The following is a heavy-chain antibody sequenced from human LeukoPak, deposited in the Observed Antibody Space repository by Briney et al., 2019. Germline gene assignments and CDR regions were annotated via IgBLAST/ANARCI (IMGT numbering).Heavy chain of an antibody. J-gene: IGHJ3*02. D-gene: IGHD1-26*01. CDR2: IKSKTDGGTT. CDR1: GFTFSNAW. CDR3: TTDLVSYVREAFDI. V-gene: IGHV3-15*01. Sequence: GGSLRLSCAASGFTFSNAWMSWVRQAPGKGLEWVGRIKSKTDGGTTDYAAPVKGRFTISRDDSKNTLYLQMNSLKTEDTAVYYCTTDLVSYVREAFDIWGQGTMVTVSS.